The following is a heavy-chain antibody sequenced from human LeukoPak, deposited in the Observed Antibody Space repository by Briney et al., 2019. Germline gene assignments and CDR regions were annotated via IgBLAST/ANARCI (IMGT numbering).Heavy chain of an antibody. V-gene: IGHV4-34*01. J-gene: IGHJ4*02. CDR2: INHSGST. Sequence: SETLSLTCAVYGGSFSGYYWSWIRQPPVKGLEWIGEINHSGSTNYNPSLKSRVTISVDTSKNQFSLKLSSVTAADTAVYYCARGYYGSGIDYWGQGTLVTVSS. CDR3: ARGYYGSGIDY. CDR1: GGSFSGYY. D-gene: IGHD3-10*01.